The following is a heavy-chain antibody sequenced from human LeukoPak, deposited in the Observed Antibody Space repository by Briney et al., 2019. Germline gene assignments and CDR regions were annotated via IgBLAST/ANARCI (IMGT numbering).Heavy chain of an antibody. CDR2: IYYSGST. CDR1: GGSISSSSYY. V-gene: IGHV4-39*07. CDR3: ARARYDFWSGYYTRYFDY. Sequence: SETLSLTCTVSGGSISSSSYYWGWIRQPPGKGLEWIGSIYYSGSTYYNPSLKSRDTISVDTSKNQFSLKLSSVTAADTAVYYCARARYDFWSGYYTRYFDYWGQGTLVTVSS. J-gene: IGHJ4*02. D-gene: IGHD3-3*01.